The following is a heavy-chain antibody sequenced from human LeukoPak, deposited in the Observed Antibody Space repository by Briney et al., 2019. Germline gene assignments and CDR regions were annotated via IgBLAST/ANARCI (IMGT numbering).Heavy chain of an antibody. CDR1: GFTFNTYS. J-gene: IGHJ4*02. CDR3: AKAFYYASGNYDS. Sequence: GGSLRLSCEASGFTFNTYSMNWARQAPGKGLEWVSSIDSSGGYMFYADSVKGRFIISRDNAKDSLYLQMNSLRVEDTALYYCAKAFYYASGNYDSWGQGTLVTVSS. D-gene: IGHD3-10*01. V-gene: IGHV3-21*04. CDR2: IDSSGGYM.